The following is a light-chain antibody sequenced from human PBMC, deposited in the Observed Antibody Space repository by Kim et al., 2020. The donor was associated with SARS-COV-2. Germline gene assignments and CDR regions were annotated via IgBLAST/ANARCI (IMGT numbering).Light chain of an antibody. CDR3: SSYTGRHILI. Sequence: GPSGTLSCTGASSDVCGYDYVSWYQRNSGKAPTLIIYDVTKRPSGVPDRFSGSKSGNTASLTISGLQAEDEADYYCSSYTGRHILIFGGGTQLTVL. J-gene: IGLJ2*01. CDR1: SSDVCGYDY. V-gene: IGLV2-11*01. CDR2: DVT.